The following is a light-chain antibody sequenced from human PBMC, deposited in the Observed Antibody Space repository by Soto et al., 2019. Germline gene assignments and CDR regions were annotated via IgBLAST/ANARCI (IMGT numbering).Light chain of an antibody. Sequence: EIVMTQSPVTLSVSPGERATLSCGASQSVSSNYFAWYQQKPGLAPRLLIYDTSSRATGIPDRFSGSGSGTDFTLTISRLEPEDFAVYYCQQYGNSPQTFGGGTKVEIK. J-gene: IGKJ4*01. CDR3: QQYGNSPQT. V-gene: IGKV3D-20*01. CDR2: DTS. CDR1: QSVSSNY.